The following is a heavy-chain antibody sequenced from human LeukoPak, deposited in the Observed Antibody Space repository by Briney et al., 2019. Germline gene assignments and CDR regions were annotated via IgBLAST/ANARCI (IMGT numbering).Heavy chain of an antibody. D-gene: IGHD3-22*01. V-gene: IGHV3-48*03. CDR1: AFTFSSYE. Sequence: GGSLRPSCAASAFTFSSYEMNWVRQAPGKGLEWVSYINGGGSSMYYADSVKGRFTISRDNAKSSLYLQMNSLRAEDTAVYYCARDAHYYDSSGYFRAPFDYWGQGTLVTVSS. CDR3: ARDAHYYDSSGYFRAPFDY. J-gene: IGHJ4*02. CDR2: INGGGSSM.